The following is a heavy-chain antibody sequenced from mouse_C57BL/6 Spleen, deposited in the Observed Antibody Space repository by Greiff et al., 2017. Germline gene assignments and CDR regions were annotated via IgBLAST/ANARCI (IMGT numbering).Heavy chain of an antibody. CDR2: IYPGSGNT. J-gene: IGHJ4*01. Sequence: VKLMESGAELVRPGASVKLSCKASGYTFTDYYINWVKQRPGQGLEWIARIYPGSGNTYYNEKFKGKATLTAEKSSSAAYMQLSSLTSEDSAVYFCARDPIYYYGSSYVGEAMDYWGQGTSVTVSS. D-gene: IGHD1-1*01. CDR1: GYTFTDYY. CDR3: ARDPIYYYGSSYVGEAMDY. V-gene: IGHV1-76*01.